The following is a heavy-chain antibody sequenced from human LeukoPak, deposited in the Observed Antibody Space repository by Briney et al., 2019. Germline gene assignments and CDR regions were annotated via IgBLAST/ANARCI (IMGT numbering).Heavy chain of an antibody. CDR1: GGSIRNYY. V-gene: IGHV4-59*01. D-gene: IGHD3-22*01. Sequence: SETLSLTCTVSGGSIRNYYWSWIRQPPGKGLEWIGYVYYSGSTDYNPSLKSRVTISVDTSKNQFSLKVGSVTAADTAVYYCARDEHNYYDSSGYDYWGQGILVTVSS. CDR2: VYYSGST. J-gene: IGHJ4*02. CDR3: ARDEHNYYDSSGYDY.